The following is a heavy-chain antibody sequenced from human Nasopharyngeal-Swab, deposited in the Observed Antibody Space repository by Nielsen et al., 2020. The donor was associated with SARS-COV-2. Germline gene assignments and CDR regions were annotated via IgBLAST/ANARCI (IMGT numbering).Heavy chain of an antibody. D-gene: IGHD4-11*01. V-gene: IGHV3-30*03. CDR3: ALLEVGHMTTVTNFDY. J-gene: IGHJ4*02. CDR2: ISYDGSNK. Sequence: GGSLRLSCAASGFTFSSYGMHWVRQAPGKGLEWVAVISYDGSNKYYADSVKDRFTISRDNSKNTLYLQMNSLRAEDTAVYYCALLEVGHMTTVTNFDYWGQGTLVTVSS. CDR1: GFTFSSYG.